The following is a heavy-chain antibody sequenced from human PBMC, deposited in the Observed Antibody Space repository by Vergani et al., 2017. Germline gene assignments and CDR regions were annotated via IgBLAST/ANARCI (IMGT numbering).Heavy chain of an antibody. J-gene: IGHJ4*02. CDR3: AKNSSGGFFDN. CDR1: GDSINTADY. V-gene: IGHV4-38-2*02. CDR2: VYHSGST. D-gene: IGHD6-25*01. Sequence: QVHLQESGPGLVKPSETLSLTCSVSGDSINTADYWGWIRKPPGKGLEWIGSVYHSGSTSYNPSLQSRVTISVDTSKNQFSLNLNSMTAADTAIYYCAKNSSGGFFDNWGQEALVTVSS.